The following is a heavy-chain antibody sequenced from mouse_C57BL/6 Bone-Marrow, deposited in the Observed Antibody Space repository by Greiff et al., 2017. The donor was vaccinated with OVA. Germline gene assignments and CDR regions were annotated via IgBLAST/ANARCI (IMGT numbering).Heavy chain of an antibody. Sequence: QLQQSGAELVRPGASVKLSCTASGFNIKDDYMHWVKQRPEQGLEWIGWIDPENGDTEYASKFQGKATITADTSSNTAYLQLSSLTSEDTAVYYCTTPITTVVDWYFDVWGTGTTVTVSS. D-gene: IGHD1-1*01. CDR2: IDPENGDT. J-gene: IGHJ1*03. V-gene: IGHV14-4*01. CDR1: GFNIKDDY. CDR3: TTPITTVVDWYFDV.